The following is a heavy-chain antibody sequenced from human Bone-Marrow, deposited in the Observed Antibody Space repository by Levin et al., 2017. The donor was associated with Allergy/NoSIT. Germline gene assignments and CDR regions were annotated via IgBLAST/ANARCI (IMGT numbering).Heavy chain of an antibody. CDR3: AREGLFMVRVFDY. D-gene: IGHD3-10*01. Sequence: PSGGSLRLSCAASGFSFSSYEMNWVRQAPGKGLEWVSYISSRNTTMYYADSVKGRFTISRDNAENSLYLQMNSLRAEDTAIYYCAREGLFMVRVFDYWGRGTLVTVSS. V-gene: IGHV3-48*03. CDR2: ISSRNTTM. J-gene: IGHJ4*02. CDR1: GFSFSSYE.